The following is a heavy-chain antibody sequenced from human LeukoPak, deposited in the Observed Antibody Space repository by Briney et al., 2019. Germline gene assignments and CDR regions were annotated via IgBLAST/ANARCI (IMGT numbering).Heavy chain of an antibody. J-gene: IGHJ5*02. Sequence: PSETLSLTCTVSGGSISSGGYYWSWIRQPPGKGLEWIGYIYYSGSTYYNPSLKSRVTISVDTSKNQFSLKLSSVTAADTAVYFCAREYGDDNWFDPWGQGTLVTVSS. CDR1: GGSISSGGYY. D-gene: IGHD2-21*02. CDR2: IYYSGST. CDR3: AREYGDDNWFDP. V-gene: IGHV4-30-4*01.